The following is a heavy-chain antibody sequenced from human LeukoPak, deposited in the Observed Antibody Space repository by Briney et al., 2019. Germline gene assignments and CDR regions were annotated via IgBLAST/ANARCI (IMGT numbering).Heavy chain of an antibody. CDR3: ARDDAEGAFDY. Sequence: ASETRSLTCGVSGGSISSYYWGWIRQPPGKGRGWSGYIYYSGSTNYNPSLKSRVTISVDTTKNHYSLKLSSVTAADTAVYCCARDDAEGAFDYWGQGTLVTVSS. V-gene: IGHV4-59*01. CDR1: GGSISSYY. CDR2: IYYSGST. J-gene: IGHJ4*02. D-gene: IGHD3-16*01.